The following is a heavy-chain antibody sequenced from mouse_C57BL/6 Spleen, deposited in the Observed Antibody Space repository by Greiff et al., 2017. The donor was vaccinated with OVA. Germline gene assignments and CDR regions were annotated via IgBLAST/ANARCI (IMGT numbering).Heavy chain of an antibody. J-gene: IGHJ3*01. CDR2: IYPGSGST. Sequence: QVQLQQPGAELVKPGASVTMSCKASGYTFTSYWITWVKQRPGQGLEWIGDIYPGSGSTNYNEKFKSKATLTVDTSSSTAYMQLSSLTSEDSAVYYGAREEAYYSNYVGFAYWGQGTLVTVSA. CDR3: AREEAYYSNYVGFAY. D-gene: IGHD2-5*01. V-gene: IGHV1-55*01. CDR1: GYTFTSYW.